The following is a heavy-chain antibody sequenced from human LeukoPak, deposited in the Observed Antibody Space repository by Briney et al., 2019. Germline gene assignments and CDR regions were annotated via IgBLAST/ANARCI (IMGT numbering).Heavy chain of an antibody. CDR3: ARGYCSGGSCQYYYYYMDV. CDR2: IYYSGST. D-gene: IGHD2-15*01. V-gene: IGHV4-4*02. Sequence: PSETLSLTCAVSGGSISSSNWWSWVRQPPGKGLEWIGYIYYSGSTNYNPSLKSRVTISVDTSKNQFSLKLSSVTAADTAVYYCARGYCSGGSCQYYYYYMDVWGKGTTVTISS. CDR1: GGSISSSNW. J-gene: IGHJ6*03.